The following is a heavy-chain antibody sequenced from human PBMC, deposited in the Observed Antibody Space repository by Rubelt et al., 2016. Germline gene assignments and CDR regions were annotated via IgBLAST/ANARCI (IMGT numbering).Heavy chain of an antibody. CDR3: WRDQITIVGVADRGRRGYYYYYMDV. V-gene: IGHV3-74*01. Sequence: EVQLVESGGGLVQPGGSLRLSCAASGFTFSSYWMHWVRQAPGKGLVWVSRINSDGSSSSYADSVKGRFTISRDNAKNTLYLQMNSLRAEDTGVYYWWRDQITIVGVADRGRRGYYYYYMDVWGKGTTVTVSS. J-gene: IGHJ6*03. CDR1: GFTFSSYW. D-gene: IGHD3-3*01. CDR2: INSDGSSS.